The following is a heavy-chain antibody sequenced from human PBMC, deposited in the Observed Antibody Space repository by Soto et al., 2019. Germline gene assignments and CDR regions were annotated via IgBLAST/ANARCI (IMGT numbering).Heavy chain of an antibody. CDR1: GFTFSSYS. CDR3: AGEGRFLEWPDYYYYGMDV. V-gene: IGHV3-30-3*01. Sequence: LRLSCAASGFTFSSYSMHWVRQAPGKGLEWVAVISYDGSNKYYADSVKGRFTISRDNSKNTLYLQMNSLRAEDTAVYYCAGEGRFLEWPDYYYYGMDVWGQGTTVTVSS. D-gene: IGHD3-3*01. J-gene: IGHJ6*02. CDR2: ISYDGSNK.